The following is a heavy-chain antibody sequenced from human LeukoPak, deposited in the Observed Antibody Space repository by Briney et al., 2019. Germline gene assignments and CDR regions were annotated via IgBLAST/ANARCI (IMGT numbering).Heavy chain of an antibody. CDR3: ARASVVPAAIPGDY. V-gene: IGHV4-30-2*01. J-gene: IGHJ4*02. CDR2: IYHSGST. Sequence: SQTLSLTCTVSGGSISSGGYYWSWIRQPPGKGLEWIGYIYHSGSTYYNPSLKSRVTISVDRSKNQFSLKLSSVTAADTAVYYCARASVVPAAIPGDYWGQGTLVTVSS. CDR1: GGSISSGGYY. D-gene: IGHD2-2*01.